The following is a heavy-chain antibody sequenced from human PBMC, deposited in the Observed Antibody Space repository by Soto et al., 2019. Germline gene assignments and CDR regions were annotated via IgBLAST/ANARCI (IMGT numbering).Heavy chain of an antibody. CDR1: GGSISSYY. J-gene: IGHJ6*03. CDR2: IYYSGST. Sequence: SETLSRTCSVSGGSISSYYWSWIRQPPGKGLEWIGYIYYSGSTNYNPSLKSRVSISVDTSKNQFSLKLSSVTAADTAVYYCARARNGYYYYYMDVWGKGTTVTVSS. D-gene: IGHD2-8*01. CDR3: ARARNGYYYYYMDV. V-gene: IGHV4-59*01.